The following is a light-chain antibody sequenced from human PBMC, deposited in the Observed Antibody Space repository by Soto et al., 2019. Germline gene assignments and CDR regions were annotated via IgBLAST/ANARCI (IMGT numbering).Light chain of an antibody. CDR2: AAS. J-gene: IGKJ2*01. CDR1: QNVDSTY. CDR3: QHFGSSPYT. Sequence: EIVLTQSPGTLSLSPGERATLSCRASQNVDSTYLAWYQQKPGQAPRLLIFAASSRATGIPDRFSGSGSGTDFTLTISRLEPEDFAVYHCQHFGSSPYTFGQGTKLEIK. V-gene: IGKV3-20*01.